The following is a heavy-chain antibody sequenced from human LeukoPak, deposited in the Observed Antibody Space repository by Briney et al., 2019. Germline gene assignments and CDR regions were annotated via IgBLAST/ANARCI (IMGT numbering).Heavy chain of an antibody. J-gene: IGHJ4*02. CDR3: ARDLGGVSFDY. CDR2: ICSDGSNK. CDR1: GFTFSSYG. Sequence: GGSLRLSCAASGFTFSSYGIHWVRQAPGKGLEWVAVICSDGSNKYYADSVKGRFTISRDNSKNTLYLQMNSLRAEDTAVYYCARDLGGVSFDYWGQGTLVTVSS. D-gene: IGHD3-16*01. V-gene: IGHV3-33*01.